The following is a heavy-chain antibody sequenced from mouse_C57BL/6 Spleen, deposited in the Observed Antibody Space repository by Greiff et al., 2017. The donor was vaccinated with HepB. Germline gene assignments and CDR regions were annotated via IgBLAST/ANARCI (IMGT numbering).Heavy chain of an antibody. J-gene: IGHJ1*03. CDR1: GYTFTDYN. CDR2: INPNNGGT. Sequence: VQLKESGPELVKPGASVKMSCKASGYTFTDYNMHWVKQSHGKSLEWIGYINPNNGGTSYNQKFKGKATLTVNKSSSTAYMELRSLTSEDSAVYYCARGDYYGSSYWWYFDVWGTGTTVTVSS. CDR3: ARGDYYGSSYWWYFDV. D-gene: IGHD1-1*01. V-gene: IGHV1-22*01.